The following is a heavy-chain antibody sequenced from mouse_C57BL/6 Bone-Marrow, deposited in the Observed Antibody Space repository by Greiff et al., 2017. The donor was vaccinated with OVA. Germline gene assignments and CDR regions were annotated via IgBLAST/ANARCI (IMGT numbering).Heavy chain of an antibody. CDR1: GYTFTSYW. J-gene: IGHJ1*03. D-gene: IGHD1-1*01. CDR3: AREDYDSSSYGWYFDD. V-gene: IGHV1-55*01. CDR2: IYPGSGST. Sequence: VQLQQPGAELVKPGASVKMSCKASGYTFTSYWITWVKQRPGQGLEWIGDIYPGSGSTNYNEKFKSKATLTVDTSSSTAYMQLSSLTSEDSAVYDCAREDYDSSSYGWYFDDGGTGTTVTVSA.